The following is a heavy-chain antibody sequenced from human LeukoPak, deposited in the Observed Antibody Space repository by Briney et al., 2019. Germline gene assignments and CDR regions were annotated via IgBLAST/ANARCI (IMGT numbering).Heavy chain of an antibody. V-gene: IGHV4-39*07. D-gene: IGHD3-9*01. CDR1: SGSISSSSYY. CDR2: INHSGST. CDR3: ARGLLRYFDWSIDY. Sequence: SETLSLTCTISSGSISSSSYYWGWIRQPPGEGLEWIGEINHSGSTNYNPSLKSRVTISVDTSKNQFSLKLSSVTAADTAVYYCARGLLRYFDWSIDYWGQGTLVTVSS. J-gene: IGHJ4*02.